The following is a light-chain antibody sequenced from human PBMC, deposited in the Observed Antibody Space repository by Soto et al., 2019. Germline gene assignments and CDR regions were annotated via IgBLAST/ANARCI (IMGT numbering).Light chain of an antibody. V-gene: IGKV3-15*01. J-gene: IGKJ4*01. CDR2: DAS. CDR1: QSISRN. Sequence: ELVMTQSPATLSVSPGERATLSCRASQSISRNLAWYQQKPGQAPRLLIYDASARATDIPARFSSSGSGTEFTLIISTLQSEDSAVYYCQQHNNWPLTFGGGTKVEIK. CDR3: QQHNNWPLT.